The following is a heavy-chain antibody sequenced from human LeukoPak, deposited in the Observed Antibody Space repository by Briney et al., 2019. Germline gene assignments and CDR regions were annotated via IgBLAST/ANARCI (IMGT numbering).Heavy chain of an antibody. CDR2: ISSSSSYI. J-gene: IGHJ4*02. CDR1: GFTFSSYS. D-gene: IGHD5-24*01. Sequence: GGSLRLSCAASGFTFSSYSMNWVRQAPGKGLEWVSSISSSSSYIHYADSVKGRFTISRDNAKNSLYLQMNSLRAEDTAVYYCARVMAKGSDYWGQGTLVTVSS. CDR3: ARVMAKGSDY. V-gene: IGHV3-21*01.